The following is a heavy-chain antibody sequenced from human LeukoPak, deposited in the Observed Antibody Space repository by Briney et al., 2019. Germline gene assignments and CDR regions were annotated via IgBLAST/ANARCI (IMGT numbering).Heavy chain of an antibody. J-gene: IGHJ4*02. CDR3: TTGSDYYGSGSYYAVDY. CDR1: GFTFGDYA. Sequence: GGSLRLSCTASGFTFGDYAMSWVCQAPGKGLEWVGFIKSRTDGGTTDYAAPVKGRFTISRDDSKNTLYLQMNSLKTEDTGVYYCTTGSDYYGSGSYYAVDYWGQGTLVIVSS. CDR2: IKSRTDGGTT. V-gene: IGHV3-15*01. D-gene: IGHD3-10*01.